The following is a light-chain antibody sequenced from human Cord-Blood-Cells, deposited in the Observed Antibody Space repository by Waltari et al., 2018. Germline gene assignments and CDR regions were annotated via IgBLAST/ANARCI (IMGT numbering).Light chain of an antibody. V-gene: IGLV2-14*01. CDR2: DVS. Sequence: QFALTQPASVSGSPGQSITISCTGTSSDVGGYNYVSWYQQHPGKAPKRMIYDVSKRPSGVSNRFSGSKSGNTASLTISGLQAEDEADYYCSSYTSSSTWVFGGGTKLTVL. CDR3: SSYTSSSTWV. CDR1: SSDVGGYNY. J-gene: IGLJ3*02.